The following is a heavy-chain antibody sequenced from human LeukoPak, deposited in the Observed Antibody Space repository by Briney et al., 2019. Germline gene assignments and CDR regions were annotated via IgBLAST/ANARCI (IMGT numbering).Heavy chain of an antibody. D-gene: IGHD2-15*01. CDR1: GFTFSSYS. Sequence: GGSLRLSCAASGFTFSSYSMNWVRQAPGKGLEWVSSISSSSSYIYYADSVTGRFTISRDNAKNSLYLQMNSLRAEDTAVYYCATSRTHFDYWGQGTLVTVSS. CDR2: ISSSSSYI. V-gene: IGHV3-21*01. CDR3: ATSRTHFDY. J-gene: IGHJ4*02.